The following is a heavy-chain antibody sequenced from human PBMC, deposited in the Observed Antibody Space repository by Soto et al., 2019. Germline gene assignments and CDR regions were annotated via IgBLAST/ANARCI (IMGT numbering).Heavy chain of an antibody. CDR2: ISYDGSNI. J-gene: IGHJ6*02. D-gene: IGHD4-4*01. V-gene: IGHV3-30*18. Sequence: QVQLVESGGGVVQPGRSLRLSCEASGFTFSTYGMNWVRQAPGKGLEWVAVISYDGSNIDYADSVKGRFTISRDNSKNTLYLKMNSLRGEDTAVYYCAKKGGEYSNYDNGLDVWGQGTTVIVSS. CDR1: GFTFSTYG. CDR3: AKKGGEYSNYDNGLDV.